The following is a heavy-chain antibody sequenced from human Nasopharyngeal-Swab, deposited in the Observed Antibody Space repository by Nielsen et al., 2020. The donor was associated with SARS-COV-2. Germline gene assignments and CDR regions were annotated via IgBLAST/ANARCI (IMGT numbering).Heavy chain of an antibody. CDR2: IWYDGSNK. CDR1: GFTFSSYG. V-gene: IGHV3-33*01. Sequence: GESLKISCAASGFTFSSYGMHWVRQAPGKGLEWVAAIWYDGSNKYYADSVKGRFTISRDNSKNTLYLQMNSLRAEDTAVYYCARDGGVQLWSLRGYFDYWGQGTLVTVSS. CDR3: ARDGGVQLWSLRGYFDY. J-gene: IGHJ4*02. D-gene: IGHD5-18*01.